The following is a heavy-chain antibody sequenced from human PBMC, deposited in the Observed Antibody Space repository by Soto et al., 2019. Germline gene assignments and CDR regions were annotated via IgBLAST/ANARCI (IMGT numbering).Heavy chain of an antibody. D-gene: IGHD3-9*01. V-gene: IGHV4-4*07. CDR3: ARDLKIGQADY. CDR2: IYTSGST. Sequence: PSETLSLTCTVSGGSISSYYWTWIRQPSGKGLEWIGRIYTSGSTNYNPSLKSRVTLSVDTSKNQFSLKLISVTAADTAVYYCARDLKIGQADYWGQGSQVTVSS. CDR1: GGSISSYY. J-gene: IGHJ4*02.